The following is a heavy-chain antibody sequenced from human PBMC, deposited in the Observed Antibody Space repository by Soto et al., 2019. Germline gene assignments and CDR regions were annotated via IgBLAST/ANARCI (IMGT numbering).Heavy chain of an antibody. V-gene: IGHV4-61*08. Sequence: PSETLSFTCTVSGAALSSGGYFYTWVRQPPGKGLEWLGYIYYSGGTNYNPSLKSRVTISLDKSKSQFSLRLISVTAADTAVYYGTREQSDDNYFDPWGQGTLVTVSS. CDR2: IYYSGGT. D-gene: IGHD6-19*01. CDR1: GAALSSGGYF. J-gene: IGHJ5*02. CDR3: TREQSDDNYFDP.